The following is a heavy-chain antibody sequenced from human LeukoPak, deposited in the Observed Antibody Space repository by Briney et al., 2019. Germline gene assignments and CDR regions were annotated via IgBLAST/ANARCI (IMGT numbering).Heavy chain of an antibody. D-gene: IGHD6-13*01. V-gene: IGHV3-30*14. CDR3: AREGEAANHPTNYYFDY. J-gene: IGHJ4*02. CDR1: GFTLSSYA. Sequence: GGSPRLSCAASGFTLSSYAMHRVREAPGTGLERVAVISYDGSNKYYADSVKGRFTISRDNSKNTLYLQMNSLRAEDTAVYYCAREGEAANHPTNYYFDYWGQGTLVTVSS. CDR2: ISYDGSNK.